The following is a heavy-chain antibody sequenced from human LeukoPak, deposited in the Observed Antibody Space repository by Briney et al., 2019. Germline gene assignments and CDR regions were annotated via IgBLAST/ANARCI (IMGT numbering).Heavy chain of an antibody. CDR3: ARLILNWNPDLGYFDY. D-gene: IGHD1-1*01. CDR1: GFTFSSYW. Sequence: QSWGSLRLSCAASGFTFSSYWMSWVRQAPGKGLEWVANIKQDGSEKYYVDSVKGRFTISRDNAKNSLYLQMNSLRAEDTAVYYCARLILNWNPDLGYFDYWGQGTLVTVSS. J-gene: IGHJ4*02. CDR2: IKQDGSEK. V-gene: IGHV3-7*01.